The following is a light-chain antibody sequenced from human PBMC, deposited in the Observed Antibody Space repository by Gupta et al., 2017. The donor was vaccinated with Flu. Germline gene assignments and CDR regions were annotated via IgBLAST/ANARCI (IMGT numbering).Light chain of an antibody. J-gene: IGLJ3*02. V-gene: IGLV3-21*02. CDR3: QVWDSSTNHEV. CDR2: DDT. CDR1: NVGSKA. Sequence: SYVPTQPPSVPVAPGQTASITCGGNNVGSKAVHWYQQKPGQAPVLVVCDDTDRPSGIPERISGSNSGNTATLTISRVEAGDEADYYCQVWDSSTNHEVFGGGTKLTVL.